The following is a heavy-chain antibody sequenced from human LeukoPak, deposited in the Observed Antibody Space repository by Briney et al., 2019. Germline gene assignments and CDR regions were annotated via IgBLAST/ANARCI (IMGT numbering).Heavy chain of an antibody. D-gene: IGHD7-27*01. Sequence: PGGSLRLSCTASGFTFSNFWMHWVRQAPGKGLVWVSRINSDGSRANYAGSVKGRFTISRDNAKNTLYLQMNSLRADDTAVYYCARGTGDEDTDYWGQGTLVTVSS. CDR2: INSDGSRA. V-gene: IGHV3-74*01. CDR1: GFTFSNFW. J-gene: IGHJ4*02. CDR3: ARGTGDEDTDY.